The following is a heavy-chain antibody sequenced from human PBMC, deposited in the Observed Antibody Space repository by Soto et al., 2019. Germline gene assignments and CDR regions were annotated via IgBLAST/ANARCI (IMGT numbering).Heavy chain of an antibody. V-gene: IGHV4-4*02. D-gene: IGHD4-17*01. J-gene: IGHJ1*01. CDR3: ARDENYGDYVGYFQH. CDR1: SGSISSRNW. CDR2: IFHSGAT. Sequence: QVQLQESGPGLVKPSGTLSLTCAVSSGSISSRNWWSWVRQPPGKGLEWIGEIFHSGATNYNPSLKSRVTISVDTSKDQFSLELRSVTAADTAVYYCARDENYGDYVGYFQHWGQGTLVTVSS.